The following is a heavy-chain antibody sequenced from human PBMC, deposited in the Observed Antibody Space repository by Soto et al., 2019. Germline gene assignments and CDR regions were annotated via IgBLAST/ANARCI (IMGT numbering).Heavy chain of an antibody. CDR1: GGTFSSYA. D-gene: IGHD4-17*01. CDR3: ARDRTTVTTDRTFDY. J-gene: IGHJ4*02. Sequence: QVQLVQSGAEVKKPGSSGKVSCKASGGTFSSYAISWVRQAPGQGLEWMGGIIPIFGTANYAQKFQGRVTITADESKSTAYLDLSSLRSEDTAVYYCARDRTTVTTDRTFDYWGQGTLGTVSS. CDR2: IIPIFGTA. V-gene: IGHV1-69*01.